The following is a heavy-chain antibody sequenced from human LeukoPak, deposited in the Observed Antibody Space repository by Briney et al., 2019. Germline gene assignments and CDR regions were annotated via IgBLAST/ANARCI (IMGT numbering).Heavy chain of an antibody. Sequence: GGSLRLSRAASGFTVSSNYMSWVRQAPGKGLEWVSVIYSGGSTYCADSVKGRFTISRDNSKNTLYLQMNSLRAEDTAVYYCARAGYYYDSSGYYYVDYWGQGTLVTVSS. CDR2: IYSGGST. D-gene: IGHD3-22*01. J-gene: IGHJ4*02. V-gene: IGHV3-53*01. CDR3: ARAGYYYDSSGYYYVDY. CDR1: GFTVSSNY.